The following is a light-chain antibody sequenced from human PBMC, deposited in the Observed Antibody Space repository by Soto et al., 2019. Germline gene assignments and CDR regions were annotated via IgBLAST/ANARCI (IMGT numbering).Light chain of an antibody. V-gene: IGKV1-39*01. J-gene: IGKJ1*01. CDR2: TAS. CDR3: QQSYSTPPT. CDR1: QSISSY. Sequence: DIQMTQSPSSLSASVADRVTITCRASQSISSYLNWYQQKPGKAPNLLIYTASSLQSGVTSRFSGSGSGTDFTLTISSLQPEDVATYYCQQSYSTPPTFGQGTKVEIK.